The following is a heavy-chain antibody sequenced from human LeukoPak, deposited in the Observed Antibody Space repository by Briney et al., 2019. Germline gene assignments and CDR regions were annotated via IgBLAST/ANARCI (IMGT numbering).Heavy chain of an antibody. V-gene: IGHV3-30*02. D-gene: IGHD1-1*01. J-gene: IGHJ6*02. CDR2: IGYDGSNK. Sequence: GGSLRLSCAASGFTFSNYGMHWVRQAPGKGLEWVAFIGYDGSNKYYADSVKGRFTISRDNSKNTLYLQMNSLRAEDTAVYYCARDVEGGYGVDVWGQGTTVTVSS. CDR3: ARDVEGGYGVDV. CDR1: GFTFSNYG.